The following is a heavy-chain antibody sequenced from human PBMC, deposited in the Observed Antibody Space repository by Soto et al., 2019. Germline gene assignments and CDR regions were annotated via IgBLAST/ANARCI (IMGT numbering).Heavy chain of an antibody. J-gene: IGHJ4*02. CDR3: ANHYNDGPGFDY. CDR2: ISYDGSFK. CDR1: GFTFSNYG. Sequence: QVQLVESGGGVVQPGRSLRLSCVASGFTFSNYGMHWVRQPPGKGLEWVAVISYDGSFKYYADSVKGRFTISRDNSKNTLYLQMNSLRAEDTAIFYCANHYNDGPGFDYWGQGTLVTVSS. V-gene: IGHV3-30*18. D-gene: IGHD3-22*01.